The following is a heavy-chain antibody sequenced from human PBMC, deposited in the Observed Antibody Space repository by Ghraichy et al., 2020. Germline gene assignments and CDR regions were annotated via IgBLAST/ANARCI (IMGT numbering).Heavy chain of an antibody. CDR3: ARGIVVVPAATFPNWFDP. J-gene: IGHJ5*02. V-gene: IGHV4-4*07. CDR2: IYTSGST. D-gene: IGHD2-2*01. CDR1: GGSISSYY. Sequence: SETLSLTCTVSGGSISSYYWSWIRQPTGKGLEWIGRIYTSGSTNYNPSLKSRVTMSVDTSKNQFSLKLSSVTAADTAVYYCARGIVVVPAATFPNWFDPWGQGTLVTVSS.